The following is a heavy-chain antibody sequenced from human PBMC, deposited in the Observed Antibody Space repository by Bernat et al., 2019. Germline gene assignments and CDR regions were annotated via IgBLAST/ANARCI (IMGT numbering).Heavy chain of an antibody. D-gene: IGHD3-9*01. V-gene: IGHV4-31*03. CDR1: GVSISSGGYY. CDR2: IYYSGST. Sequence: QVQLQESGPGLVKPSQTLSLTCTVSGVSISSGGYYWSWIRQHPGKGLEWIGYIYYSGSTYYNPSLKSRVTISVDTSKNQFSLKLGSVTAADTAVYYCAGYDILTGYPHGDYWGQGTLVTVSS. J-gene: IGHJ4*02. CDR3: AGYDILTGYPHGDY.